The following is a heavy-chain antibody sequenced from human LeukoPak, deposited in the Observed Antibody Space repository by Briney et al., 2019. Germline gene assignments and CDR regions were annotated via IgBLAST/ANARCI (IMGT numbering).Heavy chain of an antibody. CDR2: IDPSDSHT. V-gene: IGHV5-10-1*01. CDR3: ATPQSSDAFDI. Sequence: GESLKISWKVSGYSFTTYWINWVRQMPGKGLEWMGRIDPSDSHTNYSPSFQGHVTISADKSISTAYLQWSSLKASDTAMYYCATPQSSDAFDIWGLGTMVTVSS. CDR1: GYSFTTYW. J-gene: IGHJ3*02.